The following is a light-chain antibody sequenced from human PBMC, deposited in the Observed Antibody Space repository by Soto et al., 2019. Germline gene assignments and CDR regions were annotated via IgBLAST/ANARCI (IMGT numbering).Light chain of an antibody. CDR1: QSVSSN. CDR2: GAS. CDR3: QQYNMWYT. J-gene: IGKJ2*01. V-gene: IGKV3-15*01. Sequence: EIVMTQSPATLSVSPGERATLSCRASQSVSSNLAWYQQKPGQAPRLLIYGASIRATGIPARFSGSGSGTEFTLTISSLQSEDFAVYYCQQYNMWYTFGQGTRLEIK.